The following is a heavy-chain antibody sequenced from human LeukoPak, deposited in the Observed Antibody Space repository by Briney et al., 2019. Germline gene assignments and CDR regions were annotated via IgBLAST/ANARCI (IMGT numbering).Heavy chain of an antibody. CDR1: KFNLNSYV. CDR3: AKDPNGDYIGTFEM. Sequence: PGGSLRLSCTTSKFNLNSYVMTWVRQAPGRGLEWVSSISGSGGSTQYAASVQGRFTISRDNSKNTLYLQMNSLRAEDTAIYYCAKDPNGDYIGTFEMWGQGTMVTVSS. CDR2: ISGSGGST. V-gene: IGHV3-23*01. J-gene: IGHJ3*02. D-gene: IGHD4-17*01.